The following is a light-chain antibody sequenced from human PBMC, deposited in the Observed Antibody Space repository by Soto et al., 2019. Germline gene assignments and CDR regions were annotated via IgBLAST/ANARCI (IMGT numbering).Light chain of an antibody. Sequence: VLSQSLGTLSLSQGEKAILSCSASQSVSSSYLAWYQQKPGQAPRLLIYGASSRATGIPDRFSGSGSGTDFTLTISRLEPEDVAVYYCQQYGSSFWTFGQGTKVDI. CDR3: QQYGSSFWT. CDR1: QSVSSSY. V-gene: IGKV3-20*01. CDR2: GAS. J-gene: IGKJ1*01.